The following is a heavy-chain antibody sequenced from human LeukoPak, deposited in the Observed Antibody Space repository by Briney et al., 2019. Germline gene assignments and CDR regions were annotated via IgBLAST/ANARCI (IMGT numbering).Heavy chain of an antibody. Sequence: ASVKVSCKTSGYPFNRYAMNWVRQAPGQGLECMGWINTATGDPMYAQGFTGRFVFSFDTSVSTAYLQISSLKAEDTAVFYCARPSSSWPGDAFDIWGQGTMVTVSS. D-gene: IGHD6-13*01. V-gene: IGHV7-4-1*02. CDR3: ARPSSSWPGDAFDI. CDR2: INTATGDP. CDR1: GYPFNRYA. J-gene: IGHJ3*02.